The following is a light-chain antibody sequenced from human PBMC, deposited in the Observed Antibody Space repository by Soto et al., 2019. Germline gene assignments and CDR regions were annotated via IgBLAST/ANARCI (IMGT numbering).Light chain of an antibody. Sequence: EIVMTQSPATLSVSPGERATLSCRASQSVSSNLAWYQQKPGQAPRLLIYGASTRATGIPARFSGSGSGTEFTLTISSLQPEDFAVYYCQQYNNWLWTFGQGTKVDI. J-gene: IGKJ1*01. V-gene: IGKV3-15*01. CDR1: QSVSSN. CDR3: QQYNNWLWT. CDR2: GAS.